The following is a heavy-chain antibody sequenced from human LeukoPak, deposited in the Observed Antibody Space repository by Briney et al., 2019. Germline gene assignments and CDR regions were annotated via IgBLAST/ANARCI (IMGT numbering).Heavy chain of an antibody. Sequence: SVKVSCKASGYTFTNYAMNWVRQAPGQGLEWMGGIIPILGTANYAQKFQGRVTITADESTSTAYMELSSLRSEDTAVYYCARSRVVGATLDYWGQGTLVTVSS. CDR3: ARSRVVGATLDY. D-gene: IGHD1-26*01. CDR1: GYTFTNYA. CDR2: IIPILGTA. J-gene: IGHJ4*02. V-gene: IGHV1-69*13.